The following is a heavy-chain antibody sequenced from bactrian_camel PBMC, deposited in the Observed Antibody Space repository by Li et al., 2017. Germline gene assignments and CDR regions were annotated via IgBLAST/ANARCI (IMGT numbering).Heavy chain of an antibody. D-gene: IGHD6*01. J-gene: IGHJ4*01. CDR2: IDSDGQT. Sequence: QVQLVESGGGSVQSGGSLRLSCAASGYAGSSYCMGWFRQAPGKEREGVATIDSDGQTTYADSVKGRFTISRDSAKNTVTLRMNSLKSEDTALYYCTKVNSSWSSWDWGQGTQVTVS. CDR1: GYAGSSYC. CDR3: TKVNSSWSSWD. V-gene: IGHV3S53*01.